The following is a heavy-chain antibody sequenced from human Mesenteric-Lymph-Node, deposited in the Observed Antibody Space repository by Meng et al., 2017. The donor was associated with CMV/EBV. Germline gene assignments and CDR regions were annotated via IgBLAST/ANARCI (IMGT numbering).Heavy chain of an antibody. CDR1: GFTFSSHE. Sequence: GSLRLSCAASGFTFSSHEMHWVRQAPGKGLEWVALISFDGNNEDYADSVKGRFTISRDTSKNTLYLQMNSLRPEDTAVYYCARDGDSSGYYPFDYWGQGTLVTVSS. J-gene: IGHJ4*02. CDR2: ISFDGNNE. D-gene: IGHD3-22*01. V-gene: IGHV3-30-3*01. CDR3: ARDGDSSGYYPFDY.